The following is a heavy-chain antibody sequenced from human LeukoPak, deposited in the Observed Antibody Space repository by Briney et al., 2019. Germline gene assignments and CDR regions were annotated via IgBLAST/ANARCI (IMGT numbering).Heavy chain of an antibody. D-gene: IGHD6-13*01. V-gene: IGHV4-34*01. CDR1: GFTVSSNY. J-gene: IGHJ5*02. CDR3: ARGGSLYSSSWYRGRPFDP. Sequence: SGGSLRLSCAASGFTVSSNYMSWIRQPPGKGLEWIGEINHSGSTNYNPSLKSRVTISVDTSKNQFSLKLSSVTAADTAVYYCARGGSLYSSSWYRGRPFDPWGQGTLVTVSS. CDR2: INHSGST.